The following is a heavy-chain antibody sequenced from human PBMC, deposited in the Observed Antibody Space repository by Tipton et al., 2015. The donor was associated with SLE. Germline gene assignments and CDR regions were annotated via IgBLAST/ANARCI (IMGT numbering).Heavy chain of an antibody. CDR2: VYYTGVT. CDR1: GASVSNSNYY. D-gene: IGHD3-3*01. CDR3: ARQFGVVITEPVFDF. V-gene: IGHV4-39*01. Sequence: TLSLTCTVSGASVSNSNYYWCWIRPPPGKALEWIGGVYYTGVTYDNPSLKSRVTISVDTSKNHLSLRLSFVTAADTAVYYCARQFGVVITEPVFDFWGQGTLVTVSS. J-gene: IGHJ4*02.